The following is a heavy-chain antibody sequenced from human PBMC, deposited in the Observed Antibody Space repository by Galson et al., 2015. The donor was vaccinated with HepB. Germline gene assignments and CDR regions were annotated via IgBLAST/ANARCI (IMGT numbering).Heavy chain of an antibody. CDR1: GFTFSTYA. CDR3: AKTKWGIYSGPFDY. J-gene: IGHJ4*02. CDR2: ITGSGGAT. Sequence: SLRLSCAGFGFTFSTYAMSWVRQAPGKGLHWVSSITGSGGATYYADSVKGRFTISRDNSKITRYLQINGLGAEDTAIYYCAKTKWGIYSGPFDYWGQGTPVTVSS. V-gene: IGHV3-23*01. D-gene: IGHD7-27*01.